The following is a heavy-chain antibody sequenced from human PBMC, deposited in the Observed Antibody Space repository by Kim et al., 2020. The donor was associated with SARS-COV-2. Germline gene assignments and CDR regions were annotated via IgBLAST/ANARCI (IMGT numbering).Heavy chain of an antibody. J-gene: IGHJ4*02. D-gene: IGHD3-10*01. V-gene: IGHV3-23*01. CDR3: AKTWGPPGSAPWY. CDR2: ISSSGDTT. Sequence: GGSLRLSCAASGFTFTNYAMSWVRQAPGKGLEWVSAISSSGDTTYYADSVKGQFTISRDNSKNTLFLQMNNLRAEDTAIYYCAKTWGPPGSAPWYWGQGTLVTVSS. CDR1: GFTFTNYA.